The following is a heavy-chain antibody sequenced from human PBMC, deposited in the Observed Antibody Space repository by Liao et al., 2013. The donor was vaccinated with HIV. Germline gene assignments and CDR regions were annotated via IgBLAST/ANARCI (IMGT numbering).Heavy chain of an antibody. CDR2: IYYSGST. CDR1: GGSISSSSYY. J-gene: IGHJ5*02. D-gene: IGHD2-21*01. V-gene: IGHV4-39*07. CDR3: ARNIVVVIAAGP. Sequence: QLQLQESGPGLVKPSETLSLTCTVSGGSISSSSYYWGWIRQPPGMELEWIGTIYYSGSTYYNPSLKSRVTISVDTSKNQFSLKLSSVTAADTAVYYCARNIVVVIAAGPWGQGTLVTVSS.